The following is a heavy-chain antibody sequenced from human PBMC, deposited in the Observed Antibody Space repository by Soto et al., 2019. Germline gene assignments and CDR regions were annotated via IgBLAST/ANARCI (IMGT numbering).Heavy chain of an antibody. CDR1: GGTFSSYA. J-gene: IGHJ6*02. CDR2: IIPIFGTA. Sequence: SVNVSCKASGGTFSSYAISWVRQAPGQGLEWMGGIIPIFGTANYAQKFQGRVTITADESTSTAYMELSSLRSEDTAVYYCAMAYCSSTSCYTDYYYGMDVWGQGTTVTVSS. V-gene: IGHV1-69*13. D-gene: IGHD2-2*02. CDR3: AMAYCSSTSCYTDYYYGMDV.